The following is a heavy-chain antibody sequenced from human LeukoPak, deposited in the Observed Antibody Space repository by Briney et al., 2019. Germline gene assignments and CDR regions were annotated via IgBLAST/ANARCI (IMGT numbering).Heavy chain of an antibody. J-gene: IGHJ6*02. V-gene: IGHV3-30-3*01. CDR2: ISYDGNHK. Sequence: PGRSLRLSCAASGFTFSSYPMHWVRQAPGKGLEWVSLISYDGNHKYYADSVKGRFTISRDNSKNMFYVQINSLRPEDTAVYFCARGFPYDDTTEGYYYPMDVWGQGTTVTVSS. CDR1: GFTFSSYP. CDR3: ARGFPYDDTTEGYYYPMDV. D-gene: IGHD4-17*01.